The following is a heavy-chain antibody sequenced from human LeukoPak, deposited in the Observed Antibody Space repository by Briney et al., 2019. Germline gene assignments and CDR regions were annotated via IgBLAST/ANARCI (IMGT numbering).Heavy chain of an antibody. CDR2: IYYSGST. CDR3: ARCRGSSPSYYYYMDV. CDR1: GGSISSSSYY. D-gene: IGHD1-26*01. J-gene: IGHJ6*03. Sequence: SETLSLTCTVSGGSISSSSYYWGWIRQPPGKGLEWIGSIYYSGSTYYNPSLKSRVTISVDTSKNQFSLKLSSVTAADTAVYYCARCRGSSPSYYYYMDVWGKGTTVTVSS. V-gene: IGHV4-39*01.